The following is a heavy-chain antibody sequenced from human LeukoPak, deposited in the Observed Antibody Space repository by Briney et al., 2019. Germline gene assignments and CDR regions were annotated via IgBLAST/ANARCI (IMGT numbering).Heavy chain of an antibody. J-gene: IGHJ4*02. D-gene: IGHD5-18*01. V-gene: IGHV3-23*01. Sequence: GGSLRLSCAASGFTFSNYGMSWVRQAPGTGLEWVSSISGSGYTTYYADSVKGRFTISRDNSKNTLYLQMNSLRAEDTAVYYCARAIHSGYSYGFFFDYWGQGTLVTVSS. CDR2: ISGSGYTT. CDR3: ARAIHSGYSYGFFFDY. CDR1: GFTFSNYG.